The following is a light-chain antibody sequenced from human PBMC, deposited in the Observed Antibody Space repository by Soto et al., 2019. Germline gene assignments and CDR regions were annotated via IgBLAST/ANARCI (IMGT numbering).Light chain of an antibody. V-gene: IGKV1-5*01. J-gene: IGKJ1*01. Sequence: DIQMTQSPSTLSASVGDRVTITCRASQTISSWLAWYQQKPGKAPKLLIYDVYNLESGVQSRFSGSGSGTEFTLTIRSLQPDDFATYYCKQYHSYSLTFGQGTKVDIK. CDR3: KQYHSYSLT. CDR2: DVY. CDR1: QTISSW.